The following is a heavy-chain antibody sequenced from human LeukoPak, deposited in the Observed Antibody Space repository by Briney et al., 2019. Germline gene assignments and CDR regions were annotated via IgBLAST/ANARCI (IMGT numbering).Heavy chain of an antibody. D-gene: IGHD3-22*01. J-gene: IGHJ6*02. Sequence: SVKVFCKASGGTFSSYAISWVRQAPGQGLEWMGEIIPIFGTANYAQKFQGRVTITADESTSTAYMELSSLRSEDTAVYYCARDATNYYDSSGYYYGYYYYGMDVWGQGTTVTVSS. V-gene: IGHV1-69*13. CDR1: GGTFSSYA. CDR3: ARDATNYYDSSGYYYGYYYYGMDV. CDR2: IIPIFGTA.